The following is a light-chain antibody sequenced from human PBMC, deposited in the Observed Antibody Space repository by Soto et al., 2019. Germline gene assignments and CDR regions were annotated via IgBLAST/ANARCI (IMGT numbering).Light chain of an antibody. CDR3: QQRSYWLT. J-gene: IGKJ4*01. CDR1: QSVSSY. CDR2: DAS. Sequence: EIVLTQSPATLALSPGERATLSCRASQSVSSYLAWYQQKPGQAPRLLIYDASNRATSIPARFSGSGSGTDFTLTISRLEPEDFAVYYCQQRSYWLTFGGGTKVDIK. V-gene: IGKV3-11*01.